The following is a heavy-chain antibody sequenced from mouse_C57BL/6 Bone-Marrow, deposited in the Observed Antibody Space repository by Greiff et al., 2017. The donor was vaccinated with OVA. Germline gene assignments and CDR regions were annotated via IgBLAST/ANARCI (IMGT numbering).Heavy chain of an antibody. CDR2: VYPYNGGT. D-gene: IGHD2-5*01. V-gene: IGHV1-36*01. CDR1: GFTFTDYY. Sequence: VHVKQSGPVLVKPGPSVKISCKASGFTFTDYYMHWVKQSHGKSLEWIGLVYPYNGGTSYNQKFKGKATLTVDTSSSTAYLELNSLTSEASAVYYCFYSNYLLDYWGQGTSVTVSS. CDR3: FYSNYLLDY. J-gene: IGHJ4*01.